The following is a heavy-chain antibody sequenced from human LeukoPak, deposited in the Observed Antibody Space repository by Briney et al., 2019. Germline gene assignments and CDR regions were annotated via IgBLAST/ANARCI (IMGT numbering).Heavy chain of an antibody. CDR1: GASIISGRIY. J-gene: IGHJ4*01. Sequence: PSETLSLTCNVSGASIISGRIYWAWIRPSQGLGRVWIGSINYSGSSYYDPSLQSRASITVNTSKNHISLMQISLAAAATALYYCARHISGSAMMHYIHYWGQGNLVTVSS. CDR3: ARHISGSAMMHYIHY. V-gene: IGHV4-39*01. D-gene: IGHD5-18*01. CDR2: INYSGSS.